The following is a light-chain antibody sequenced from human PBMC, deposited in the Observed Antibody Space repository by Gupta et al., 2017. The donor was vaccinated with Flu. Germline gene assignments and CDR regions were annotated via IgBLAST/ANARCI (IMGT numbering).Light chain of an antibody. Sequence: DTVLTQSPGTLSLSLGERATLSCRASQSVGGNYLAWDQQKPGEAPRLLSYGASSRVSGLPDRFSGSGSGTDFTLTISRLEPQDFAVYYCQQYGSSPRITCGKGKRLEIK. CDR1: QSVGGNY. CDR3: QQYGSSPRIT. CDR2: GAS. V-gene: IGKV3-20*01. J-gene: IGKJ5*01.